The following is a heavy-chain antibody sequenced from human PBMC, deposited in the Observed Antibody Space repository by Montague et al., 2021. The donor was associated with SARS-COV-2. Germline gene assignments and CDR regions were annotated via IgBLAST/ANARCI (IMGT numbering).Heavy chain of an antibody. J-gene: IGHJ4*02. CDR1: GGSFSDYF. CDR3: ARGCQHSNMIVMTGGEYYFDH. CDR2: INHRGTS. V-gene: IGHV4-34*01. Sequence: SETLSLTCAVYGGSFSDYFCTWIRQPPGKGLEWMGEINHRGTSNYNPSLKSRVSIDTSKNQFSLYLCSVTAADTAVYYCARGCQHSNMIVMTGGEYYFDHWGQGTLVTVSS. D-gene: IGHD3-22*01.